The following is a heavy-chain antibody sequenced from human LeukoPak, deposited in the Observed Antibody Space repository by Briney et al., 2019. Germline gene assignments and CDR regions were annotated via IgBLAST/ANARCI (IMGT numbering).Heavy chain of an antibody. CDR2: IYYSGST. J-gene: IGHJ4*02. D-gene: IGHD3-10*01. CDR1: GGSISSSSYY. V-gene: IGHV4-39*01. Sequence: SETLSLTCTVSGGSISSSSYYWGWLRQPPGKGLEWIGSIYYSGSTYYNPSLKSRVTISVDTSKNQFSLKLSSVTAADTAVYYCARLGGSGSYYTHPVDYWGQGTLVTVSS. CDR3: ARLGGSGSYYTHPVDY.